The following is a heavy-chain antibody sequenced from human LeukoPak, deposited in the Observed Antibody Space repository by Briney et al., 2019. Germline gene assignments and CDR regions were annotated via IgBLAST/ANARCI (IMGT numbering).Heavy chain of an antibody. J-gene: IGHJ4*02. CDR1: GGSISSGDYY. V-gene: IGHV4-30-4*01. Sequence: SQTLSLTCTVSGGSISSGDYYWSWIRQPPGKGLEWIGYIYYSGSTYYNPSLKSRVTISVDTSKNQFSLKLSSVTAADTAVYYCAREKRRINSYFDYWGQGTLVTVSS. D-gene: IGHD1-1*01. CDR2: IYYSGST. CDR3: AREKRRINSYFDY.